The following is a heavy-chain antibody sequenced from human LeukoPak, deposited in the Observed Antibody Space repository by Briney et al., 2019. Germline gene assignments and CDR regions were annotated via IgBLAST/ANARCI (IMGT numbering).Heavy chain of an antibody. CDR1: GGSFSGYY. J-gene: IGHJ4*02. CDR3: ARVLGTWFGELLYDY. V-gene: IGHV4-34*01. CDR2: INHSGST. Sequence: PSETLSLTCAVYGGSFSGYYWSWIRQPPGKGLEWIGEINHSGSTNYNPSLKSRVTISVDTSKNQFSLKLSSVTAADTAVYYCARVLGTWFGELLYDYWGQGTLVTVSS. D-gene: IGHD3-10*01.